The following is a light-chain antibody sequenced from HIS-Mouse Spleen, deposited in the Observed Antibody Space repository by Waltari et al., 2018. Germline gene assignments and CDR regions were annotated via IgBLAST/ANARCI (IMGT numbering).Light chain of an antibody. CDR2: DVS. CDR1: SSHAGRYNY. Sequence: QSALTQPASVSGSPGQSITISCTGTSSHAGRYNYVPWYQQHPGKAPKLMIYDVSNRPSGVSNRFSGSKSGNTASLTISGLQAEDEADYYCSSYTSSSFNVVFGGGTKLTVL. J-gene: IGLJ2*01. CDR3: SSYTSSSFNVV. V-gene: IGLV2-14*03.